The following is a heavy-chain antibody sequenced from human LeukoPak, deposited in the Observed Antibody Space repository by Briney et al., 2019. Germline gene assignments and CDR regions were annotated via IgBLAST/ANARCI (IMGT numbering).Heavy chain of an antibody. V-gene: IGHV3-49*04. CDR2: IRSKAYGGTA. J-gene: IGHJ4*02. CDR3: TRDQTPYY. CDR1: GVTFGDYA. Sequence: GGSLRLSCTASGVTFGDYAMSWARQAPGKGLEWVGFIRSKAYGGTAEYAASVKGRFTISRDDSKGIAYLQMNSLKTEDTAVYYCTRDQTPYYWGQGTLVTVSS.